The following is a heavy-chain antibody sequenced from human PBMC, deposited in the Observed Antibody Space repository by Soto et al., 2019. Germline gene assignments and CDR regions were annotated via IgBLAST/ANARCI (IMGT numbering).Heavy chain of an antibody. CDR3: AKGQMELDAFDI. J-gene: IGHJ3*02. CDR2: ISGSGGST. Sequence: GGSLRLSCAASGFTFSSYAMSWVRQAPGKGLEWVSGISGSGGSTYYADSVKGRFTISRDNSKNTLYLQMNSLRAEDTAVYYCAKGQMELDAFDIWGQGTMVTVSS. V-gene: IGHV3-23*01. D-gene: IGHD1-7*01. CDR1: GFTFSSYA.